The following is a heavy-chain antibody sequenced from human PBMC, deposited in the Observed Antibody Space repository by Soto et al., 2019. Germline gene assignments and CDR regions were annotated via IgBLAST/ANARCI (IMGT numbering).Heavy chain of an antibody. V-gene: IGHV3-23*01. CDR3: AKVRDTTMDMNFDY. CDR1: GSTFSGYG. Sequence: GGSLRLSSAASGSTFSGYGMSLVRQAPGKGLEWVSTFDNSDGRTYYSDSVKGRFTISRDNSKNTLFLQMNSLRPEDTAVYYCAKVRDTTMDMNFDYWGQGTLVTVSS. CDR2: FDNSDGRT. J-gene: IGHJ4*02. D-gene: IGHD5-18*01.